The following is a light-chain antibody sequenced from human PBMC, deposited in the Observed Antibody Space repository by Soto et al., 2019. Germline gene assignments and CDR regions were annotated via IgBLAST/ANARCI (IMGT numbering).Light chain of an antibody. CDR3: QVWDENSEHYV. CDR1: DIGSKS. V-gene: IGLV3-21*02. Sequence: SYVLTQPPSVSVAPGQTARITCGGNDIGSKSVHWYQQKPGQAPLMVVYDDHDRASGIPERFSGSNSGNTATLTISRVEAGDEADYYCQVWDENSEHYVFGAGTKVTVL. J-gene: IGLJ1*01. CDR2: DDH.